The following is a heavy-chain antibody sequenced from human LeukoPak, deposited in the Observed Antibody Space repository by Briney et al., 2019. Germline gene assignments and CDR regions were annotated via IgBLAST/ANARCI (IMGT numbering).Heavy chain of an antibody. CDR2: ISGSGGST. D-gene: IGHD6-19*01. Sequence: PGGSLRLSCAASGFTFISYAMSWLRQAPGKGLERVSTISGSGGSTYYADSVKGRFTISRDNSKNTLYLQMNSLRAEDTVVYYCAKEGIAVFDYWGQGTLVTVSS. V-gene: IGHV3-23*01. CDR1: GFTFISYA. CDR3: AKEGIAVFDY. J-gene: IGHJ4*02.